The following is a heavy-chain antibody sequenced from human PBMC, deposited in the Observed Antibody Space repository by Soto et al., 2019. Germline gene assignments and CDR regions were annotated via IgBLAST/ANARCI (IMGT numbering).Heavy chain of an antibody. V-gene: IGHV3-23*01. CDR1: GFSFSAYA. Sequence: DVQLLESGGGLAQPGESLRLSCVASGFSFSAYAMSWVRQSPGKGFEWVSTISGSGRITNYADSVKGRFTTYKDTSTNTLYLHMNSLIADDTAVYYCVKERIELWLIDYWGQGTRVTVSS. J-gene: IGHJ4*02. D-gene: IGHD2-21*01. CDR2: ISGSGRIT. CDR3: VKERIELWLIDY.